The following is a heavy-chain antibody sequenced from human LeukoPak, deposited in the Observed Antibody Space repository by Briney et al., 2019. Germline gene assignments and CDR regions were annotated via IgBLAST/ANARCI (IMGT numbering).Heavy chain of an antibody. J-gene: IGHJ3*02. D-gene: IGHD2-2*01. Sequence: SQTLSLTCAVSGGSISSGGYSWSWIRQPPGKGLEWIGYIYHSGSTYYNPSLKSRVTISVDGSKNQFSLKLSSVTAADTAVYYCAGSPYCSSTSCYLKGDAFDIWGQGTMVTVSS. CDR1: GGSISSGGYS. CDR3: AGSPYCSSTSCYLKGDAFDI. V-gene: IGHV4-30-2*01. CDR2: IYHSGST.